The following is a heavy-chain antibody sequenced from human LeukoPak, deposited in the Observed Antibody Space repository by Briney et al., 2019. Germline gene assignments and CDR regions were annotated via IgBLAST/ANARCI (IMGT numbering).Heavy chain of an antibody. CDR3: ARNSYGHLNWFDP. CDR2: IYHAGYT. D-gene: IGHD3-16*01. CDR1: GGSISNYY. Sequence: KSSETLSLTCTVSGGSISNYYWGWIRQPPGKGLEWIGSIYHAGYTYYNPSLKSRVTLSLDTSNNQVSLRLSSVTAADTAMYYCARNSYGHLNWFDPWGQGTLVTVSS. J-gene: IGHJ5*02. V-gene: IGHV4-39*07.